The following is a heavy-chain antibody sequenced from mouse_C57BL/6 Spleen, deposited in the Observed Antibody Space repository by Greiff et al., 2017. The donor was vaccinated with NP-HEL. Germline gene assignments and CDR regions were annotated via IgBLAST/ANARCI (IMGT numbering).Heavy chain of an antibody. Sequence: QVQLQQSGAELVKPGASVKISCKASGYAFSSYWMNWVKQRPGKGLEWIGQIYPGDGDTNYNGKFKGKATLTADKSSSTAYMQLSSLTSEDSAVYFCARRFYYGSLYAMDYWGQGTSVTVSS. J-gene: IGHJ4*01. D-gene: IGHD1-1*01. CDR3: ARRFYYGSLYAMDY. CDR1: GYAFSSYW. CDR2: IYPGDGDT. V-gene: IGHV1-80*01.